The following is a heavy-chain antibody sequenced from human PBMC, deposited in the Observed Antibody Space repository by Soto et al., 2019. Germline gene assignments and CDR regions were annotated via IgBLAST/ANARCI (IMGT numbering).Heavy chain of an antibody. CDR2: INPNGDTT. Sequence: GASVKVSCKASGYTFSNYNMHWVRQAPGQGLEWMGGINPNGDTTYYAQKFLGRLTVTRDTSTSTVYMELSSLRSEDTAVYSCAREGATAAKMFDYWGQGTLVTVSS. D-gene: IGHD2-2*01. V-gene: IGHV1-46*01. J-gene: IGHJ4*02. CDR3: AREGATAAKMFDY. CDR1: GYTFSNYN.